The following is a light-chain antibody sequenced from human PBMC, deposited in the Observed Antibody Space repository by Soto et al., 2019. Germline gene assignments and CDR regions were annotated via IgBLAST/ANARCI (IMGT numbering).Light chain of an antibody. J-gene: IGKJ1*01. CDR2: GAS. CDR1: QSVSSN. CDR3: QQYNNWPPEGT. V-gene: IGKV3-15*01. Sequence: EIVMTQSPATLSVSPGERATLSCRASQSVSSNVAWYQQKPGQAPRLLIYGASTRATGIPARFSGSGSGTEFTLTISSLQSEDFAVYYCQQYNNWPPEGTFGQGTKVDIK.